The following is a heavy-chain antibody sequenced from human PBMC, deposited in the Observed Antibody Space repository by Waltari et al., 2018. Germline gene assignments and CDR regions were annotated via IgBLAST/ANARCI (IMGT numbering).Heavy chain of an antibody. D-gene: IGHD3-3*01. CDR3: AKDRSITIFGVVLSSAFDI. CDR1: GFTFSSYG. Sequence: QVQLVESGGGVVQPGRSLRLSCAASGFTFSSYGMHWVRQAPGKGLEWVAVIWYDGSNKYYADSVKGRFTISRDNSKNTLYLQMNSLRAEDTAVYYCAKDRSITIFGVVLSSAFDIWGQGTMVTVSS. J-gene: IGHJ3*02. CDR2: IWYDGSNK. V-gene: IGHV3-33*06.